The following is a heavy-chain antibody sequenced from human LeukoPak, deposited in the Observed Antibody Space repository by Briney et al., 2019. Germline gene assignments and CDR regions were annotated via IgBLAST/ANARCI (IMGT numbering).Heavy chain of an antibody. CDR3: ARIQSRIIAARPGNPAFDY. V-gene: IGHV1-18*04. CDR2: ISTYNDNT. CDR1: GYTFSVYY. J-gene: IGHJ4*02. Sequence: SVKVSCKASGYTFSVYYIHWVRRAPGQGLEWLGWISTYNDNTHYAQKLQGRVTMTTDTSTSTVYMELKSLRSDDTAVYYCARIQSRIIAARPGNPAFDYWGRGTLATVSS. D-gene: IGHD6-6*01.